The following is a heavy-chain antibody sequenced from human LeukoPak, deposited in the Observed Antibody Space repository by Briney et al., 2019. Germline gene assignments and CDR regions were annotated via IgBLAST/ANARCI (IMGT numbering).Heavy chain of an antibody. Sequence: ASVKVSCKASGYTFTSYDINWVRQATGQGLEWMGWMNPNSGNTDYAQKFQGRVTMTRDTSISTAYMELSRLRSDDTAVYYCARDSSPVTDYWGQGTLVTVSS. CDR2: MNPNSGNT. J-gene: IGHJ4*02. D-gene: IGHD6-13*01. CDR3: ARDSSPVTDY. CDR1: GYTFTSYD. V-gene: IGHV1-8*01.